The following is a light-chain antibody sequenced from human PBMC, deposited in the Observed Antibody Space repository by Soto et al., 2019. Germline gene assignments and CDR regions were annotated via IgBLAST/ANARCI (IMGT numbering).Light chain of an antibody. CDR1: GSDVGGYNY. J-gene: IGLJ2*01. V-gene: IGLV2-14*01. Sequence: QAVVTQPASVSGSPGQSITISCTGTGSDVGGYNYVSWYQQHPGKAPKVMIYDVSNWPSGVSNRFSGSKSGNTASLTISGIQAEDEADYYCSSYTSASTPLVFGGGTKVTVL. CDR3: SSYTSASTPLV. CDR2: DVS.